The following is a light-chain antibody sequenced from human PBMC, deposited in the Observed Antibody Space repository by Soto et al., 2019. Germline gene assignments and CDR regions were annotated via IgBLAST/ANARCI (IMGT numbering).Light chain of an antibody. CDR1: QSISSW. CDR3: QQYNSYAT. J-gene: IGKJ1*01. V-gene: IGKV1-5*03. CDR2: KAS. Sequence: DIQMTQSPSTLSASVGDRVTITCRASQSISSWLAWYQQKPGKAPKLLIYKASNLESGVPSRFSGSGSGTEFTLTISSLQPDYFATYYCQQYNSYATFGQGTKVEIK.